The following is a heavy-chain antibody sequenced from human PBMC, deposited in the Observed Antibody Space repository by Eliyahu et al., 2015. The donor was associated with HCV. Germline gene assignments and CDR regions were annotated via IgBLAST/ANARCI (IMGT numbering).Heavy chain of an antibody. J-gene: IGHJ4*02. Sequence: EVQLVESGGGLVQPGGSLRLSCAASGFTFSSYAMSWVRQAPGKGLEWVSAISGSGGSTYYADSVKGRFTISRDNSKNTLYLQMNSLRAEDTAVYYCAKRLEGDLVRGVRYDYWGQGTLVTVSS. CDR1: GFTFSSYA. D-gene: IGHD3-10*01. V-gene: IGHV3-23*04. CDR2: ISGSGGST. CDR3: AKRLEGDLVRGVRYDY.